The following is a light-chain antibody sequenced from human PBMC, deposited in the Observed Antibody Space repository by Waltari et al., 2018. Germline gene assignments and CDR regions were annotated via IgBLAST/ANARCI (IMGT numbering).Light chain of an antibody. CDR2: VAS. V-gene: IGKV1-9*01. Sequence: DIYLTQSPSFLSASVGDRVTITCRASQDIPSYLAWYQLRPGQAPRLIIYVASKLQSGVPSRFSGSGTGTDFTLTISGLQPEDFATYYCQHLNSYPLNFGGGTNV. CDR1: QDIPSY. CDR3: QHLNSYPLN. J-gene: IGKJ4*01.